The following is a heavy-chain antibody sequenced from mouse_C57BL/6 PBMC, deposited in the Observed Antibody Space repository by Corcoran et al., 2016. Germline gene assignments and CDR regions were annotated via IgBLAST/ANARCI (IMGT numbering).Heavy chain of an antibody. D-gene: IGHD3-2*02. J-gene: IGHJ3*01. Sequence: QIQLVQSGPELKKPGETVKISCKASGYTFTTYGMSWVKQAPGKGLKWMGWINTYSGVPTYADDFKGRFAFSLETSASTAYLQINNLKNEDTATYFCARGTAQVYFAYWGQGTLVTVSA. V-gene: IGHV9-3*01. CDR3: ARGTAQVYFAY. CDR1: GYTFTTYG. CDR2: INTYSGVP.